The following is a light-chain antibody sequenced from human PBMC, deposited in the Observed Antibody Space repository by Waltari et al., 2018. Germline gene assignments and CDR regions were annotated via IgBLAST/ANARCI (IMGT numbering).Light chain of an antibody. CDR2: EVR. Sequence: QPALTQPASVSASPGQSITLSCTGTSRHVGNYNVVSWYQQYPGKAPKFIIYEVREGPSGVSNRFSGSKSGNTASLTISGLQAEDEADYYCCSYAGGTTYVFGTGTKVTVL. J-gene: IGLJ1*01. V-gene: IGLV2-23*02. CDR3: CSYAGGTTYV. CDR1: SRHVGNYNV.